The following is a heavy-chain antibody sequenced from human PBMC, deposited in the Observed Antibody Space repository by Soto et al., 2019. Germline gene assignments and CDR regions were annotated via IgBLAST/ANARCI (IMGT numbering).Heavy chain of an antibody. CDR3: ARDLIVGAPPRYDVDD. CDR1: GFTFSSYG. J-gene: IGHJ4*02. D-gene: IGHD1-26*01. CDR2: IWYDGSNK. Sequence: QVQLVESGGGVVQPGRSLRLSCAASGFTFSSYGMHWVRQAPGKGLEWVAVIWYDGSNKYYADSVKGRFTISRDNSKDTLYLQMNSMRAEDTAVYYCARDLIVGAPPRYDVDDWGQGTLVTVSS. V-gene: IGHV3-33*01.